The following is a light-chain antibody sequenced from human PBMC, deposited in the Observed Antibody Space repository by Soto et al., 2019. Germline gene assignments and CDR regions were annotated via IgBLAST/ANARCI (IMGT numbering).Light chain of an antibody. CDR2: KAP. J-gene: IGKJ1*01. CDR1: LTISTL. Sequence: DIQMTQSPSTLSASVGDRVTITCRASLTISTLLAWYQQRPGKAPNLLIYKAPSLESGVPSRFSGSGSGTEFTLTISSRQPDDFATYFCQQYSTYPWTFGQGTKVVVK. CDR3: QQYSTYPWT. V-gene: IGKV1-5*03.